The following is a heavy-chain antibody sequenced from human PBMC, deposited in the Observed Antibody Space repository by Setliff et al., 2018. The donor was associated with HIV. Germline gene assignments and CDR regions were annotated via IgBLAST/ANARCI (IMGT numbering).Heavy chain of an antibody. D-gene: IGHD3-22*01. Sequence: SETLSLTCTVSGGSISSSNYYWGWIRQPPGKGLEWIAEINHRGSTNYNPSLKSRVTISVDTSKNQFSLKLRSVTATDTAVYYCARDTYDSRGYFFGYWGQGTLVTVSS. CDR2: INHRGST. CDR3: ARDTYDSRGYFFGY. CDR1: GGSISSSNYY. V-gene: IGHV4-39*07. J-gene: IGHJ4*02.